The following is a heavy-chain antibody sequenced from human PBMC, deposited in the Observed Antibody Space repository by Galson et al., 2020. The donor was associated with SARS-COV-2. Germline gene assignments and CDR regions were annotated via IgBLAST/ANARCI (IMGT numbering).Heavy chain of an antibody. Sequence: SETLSLTCAVYGGSFSGYYWSWIRQPPGKGLEWIGEINHSGSTNYNPSLKSRVTISVDTSKNQFSLKLSSVTAADTAVYYCARGPRYSSSWYGRGVAFDIWGQGTMVTVSS. D-gene: IGHD6-13*01. V-gene: IGHV4-34*01. CDR2: INHSGST. CDR1: GGSFSGYY. CDR3: ARGPRYSSSWYGRGVAFDI. J-gene: IGHJ3*02.